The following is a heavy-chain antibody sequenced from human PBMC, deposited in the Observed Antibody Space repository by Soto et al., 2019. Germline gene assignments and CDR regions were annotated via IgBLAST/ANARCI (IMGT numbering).Heavy chain of an antibody. J-gene: IGHJ4*02. D-gene: IGHD5-18*01. Sequence: QVQLVQSGSEVKKPGSSVKVSCKASGGSFSSNPISWVRQAPGQGLEWMAGIIPIFATVHYAQKFQGRVTITADESTSTAYTELTSLRSEDTAVYFCARGCRGYSSDPRYYLNYWGQGTLVTVSS. CDR2: IIPIFATV. CDR1: GGSFSSNP. V-gene: IGHV1-69*01. CDR3: ARGCRGYSSDPRYYLNY.